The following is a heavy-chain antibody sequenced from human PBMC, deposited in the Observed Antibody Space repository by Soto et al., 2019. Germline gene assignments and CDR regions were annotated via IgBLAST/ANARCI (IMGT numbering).Heavy chain of an antibody. CDR2: IYNSGST. V-gene: IGHV4-59*01. CDR1: GGSISSYY. CDR3: ATGKKDWFDP. Sequence: PSETLSLTCTVSGGSISSYYWSWIRRPPGKGLEWIGYIYNSGSTHSNPSLQSRVTISVDTSKNQFSLKLSSVTAADTAVYYCATGKKDWFDPWGQGTLVTVSS. J-gene: IGHJ5*02.